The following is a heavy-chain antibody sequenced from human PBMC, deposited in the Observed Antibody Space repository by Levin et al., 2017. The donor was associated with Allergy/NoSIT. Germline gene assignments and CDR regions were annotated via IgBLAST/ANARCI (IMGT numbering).Heavy chain of an antibody. D-gene: IGHD6-13*01. Sequence: RASVKVSCAASGFTFDDYPMHWVRQAPGKGLEWVSLISWDGGSTYYADSVKGRFTISRDNSKNSLYLQMNSLRTEDTALYYCAKSFRIAAAGDDYFDYWGQGTLVTVSS. CDR3: AKSFRIAAAGDDYFDY. CDR1: GFTFDDYP. CDR2: ISWDGGST. J-gene: IGHJ4*02. V-gene: IGHV3-43*01.